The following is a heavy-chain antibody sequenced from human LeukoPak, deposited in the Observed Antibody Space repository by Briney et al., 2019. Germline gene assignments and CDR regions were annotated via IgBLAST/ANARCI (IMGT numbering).Heavy chain of an antibody. V-gene: IGHV4-59*01. Sequence: SETLSLTCTVSGGSISSYYWSWIRQPPGKGLEWIGYISDGGGSNYNPSLKSRVTISVDTSKNQFSLKLSSVTAADTAVYYCARSGGVWYFDYWGQGTLVTVSS. J-gene: IGHJ4*02. CDR1: GGSISSYY. CDR3: ARSGGVWYFDY. D-gene: IGHD3-16*01. CDR2: ISDGGGS.